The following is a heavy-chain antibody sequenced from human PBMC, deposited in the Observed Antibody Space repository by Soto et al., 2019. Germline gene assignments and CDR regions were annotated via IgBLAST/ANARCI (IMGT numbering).Heavy chain of an antibody. V-gene: IGHV4-34*01. CDR1: GGSFSGYY. D-gene: IGHD6-13*01. Sequence: SETLSLTCAVYGGSFSGYYWSWIRQPPGKGLEWIGEINHSGSTNYNPSLKSRVTISVDTSKNQFSLKLSSVTAADTAVYYCARGRLPAAGTPFDYWGQGTLVTVSS. J-gene: IGHJ4*02. CDR2: INHSGST. CDR3: ARGRLPAAGTPFDY.